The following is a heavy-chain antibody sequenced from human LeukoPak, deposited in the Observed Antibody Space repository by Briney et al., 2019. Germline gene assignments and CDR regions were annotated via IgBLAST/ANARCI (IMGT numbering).Heavy chain of an antibody. Sequence: ASVKVSCKASGYXFTSYYIHWVRQAPGQGLEWMGWINPNSGGTNYAQKFQGRVTMTRDTSISTAYMELSRLRSDDTAVYYCARQELVDIVATTYWGQGTLVTVSS. D-gene: IGHD5-12*01. J-gene: IGHJ4*02. V-gene: IGHV1-2*02. CDR1: GYXFTSYY. CDR3: ARQELVDIVATTY. CDR2: INPNSGGT.